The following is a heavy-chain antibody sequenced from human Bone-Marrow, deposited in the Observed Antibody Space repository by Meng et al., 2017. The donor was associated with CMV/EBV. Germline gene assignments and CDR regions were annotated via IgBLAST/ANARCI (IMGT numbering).Heavy chain of an antibody. J-gene: IGHJ6*02. D-gene: IGHD6-13*01. CDR3: AREAGGIAASPKGGMDV. Sequence: GGSLRLSCAASGFTFDDYGMSWVRQAPGKGLEWVSGINWNGGSTGYADSVKGRFTISRDNAKNSLYLQMNSLRAEDTAVYYCAREAGGIAASPKGGMDVWGQGTTVTVSS. V-gene: IGHV3-20*04. CDR2: INWNGGST. CDR1: GFTFDDYG.